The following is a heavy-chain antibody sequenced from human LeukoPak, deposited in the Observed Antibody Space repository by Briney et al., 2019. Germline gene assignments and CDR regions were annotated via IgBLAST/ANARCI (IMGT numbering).Heavy chain of an antibody. CDR3: AKGRAGNYYYDSSDY. Sequence: GGSLRLSCAGSGFTFSSYGMSWVRQAPGKGLEWVSAISGSGSSTYYAASVKGRFTISRDNSKNTLYLQMNSLRAEDTAVYYCAKGRAGNYYYDSSDYWAREPWSPSPQ. CDR1: GFTFSSYG. J-gene: IGHJ4*02. V-gene: IGHV3-23*01. D-gene: IGHD3-22*01. CDR2: ISGSGSST.